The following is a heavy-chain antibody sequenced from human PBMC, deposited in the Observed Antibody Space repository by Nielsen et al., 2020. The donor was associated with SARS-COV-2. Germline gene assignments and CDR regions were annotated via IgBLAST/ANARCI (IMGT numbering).Heavy chain of an antibody. CDR1: GGSIESYERY. CDR2: IYYSGST. CDR3: ARVAQQIYYMDV. Sequence: SETLSLTCSVSGGSIESYERYWSWIRQSPGKGLEWIGYIYYSGSTYYNPSLESRVTISVDTSKNQFSLKLSSVTAADTAVYYCARVAQQIYYMDVWGKGTTVTVSS. J-gene: IGHJ6*03. D-gene: IGHD6-13*01. V-gene: IGHV4-30-4*01.